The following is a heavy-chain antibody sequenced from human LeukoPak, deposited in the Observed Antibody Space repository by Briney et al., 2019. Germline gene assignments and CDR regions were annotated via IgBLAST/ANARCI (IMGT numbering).Heavy chain of an antibody. D-gene: IGHD3-10*01. CDR3: AREGEYYSESGNLVDASDV. J-gene: IGHJ3*01. Sequence: SVKVSCKASGYTFTGYGISWVRQAPGQGLEWMGGIAPISGTPMYAQRFQGRVTITADRSTNTAYMEMSSLTSEDTAVYFCAREGEYYSESGNLVDASDVWGQGTVVTVSA. CDR1: GYTFTGYG. V-gene: IGHV1-69*06. CDR2: IAPISGTP.